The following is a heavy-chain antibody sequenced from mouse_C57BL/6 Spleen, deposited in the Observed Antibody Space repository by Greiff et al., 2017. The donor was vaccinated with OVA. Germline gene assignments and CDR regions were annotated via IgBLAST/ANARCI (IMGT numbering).Heavy chain of an antibody. CDR1: GYSITSGYY. CDR3: ARDGGSYYFDY. CDR2: ISYDGSN. D-gene: IGHD1-1*02. Sequence: EVQVVESGPGLVKPSQSLSLTCSVTGYSITSGYYWNWIRQFPGNKLEWMGYISYDGSNNYNPSLKNRISITRDTSKNQFFLKLNSVTTEDTATYYCARDGGSYYFDYWGQGTTLTVSS. V-gene: IGHV3-6*01. J-gene: IGHJ2*01.